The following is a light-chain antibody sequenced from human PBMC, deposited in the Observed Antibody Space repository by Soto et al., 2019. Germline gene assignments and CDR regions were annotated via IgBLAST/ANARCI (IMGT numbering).Light chain of an antibody. CDR1: QSVSST. J-gene: IGKJ1*01. CDR3: QQYNNWPPSWT. CDR2: GAS. Sequence: EIVMMQSPATLSVSSGERATLSFRASQSVSSTLAWYPKKPGQAPRLLIYGASTRATGIPARFRGSGSGTEFTLTISSLQSEDFAVYYCQQYNNWPPSWTFGKGTKVEIK. V-gene: IGKV3-15*01.